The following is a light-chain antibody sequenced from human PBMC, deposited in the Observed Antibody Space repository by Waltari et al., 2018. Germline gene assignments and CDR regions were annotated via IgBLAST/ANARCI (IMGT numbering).Light chain of an antibody. CDR1: QSVSSNY. Sequence: EIVLTPSPGTLSLSPGERATLSCRASQSVSSNYLAWYQHKPGQAPRLLIYDASSRATGIPDRFSGSGSGTDFTLTISRLEPEDFAVYYCQQYGRSPPYTFGQGTKLEIK. CDR2: DAS. CDR3: QQYGRSPPYT. V-gene: IGKV3-20*01. J-gene: IGKJ2*01.